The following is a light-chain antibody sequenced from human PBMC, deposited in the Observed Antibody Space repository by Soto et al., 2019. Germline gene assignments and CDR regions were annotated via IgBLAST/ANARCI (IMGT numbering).Light chain of an antibody. CDR1: QSVNSNY. V-gene: IGKV3-20*01. Sequence: PGERATRSCRASQSVNSNYLAWYQRKPGQAPRLLIYGASNRATDIPYRFSASGSGTDFTLTITRLEAEDFAVYYCQQYDSTPPTFGQGTKVEVK. J-gene: IGKJ1*01. CDR3: QQYDSTPPT. CDR2: GAS.